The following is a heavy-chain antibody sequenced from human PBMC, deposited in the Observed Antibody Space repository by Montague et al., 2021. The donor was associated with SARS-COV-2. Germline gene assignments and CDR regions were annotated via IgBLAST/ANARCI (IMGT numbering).Heavy chain of an antibody. CDR3: AGSTVVTPRYFDS. Sequence: TLSLTRSVSGDSIDNNRYYWSWIRQPAGQGLEWIGRVHRNGKTNYNPALKSRVSIVLDTPKNHFSLSLESVTAADTAVYYCAGSTVVTPRYFDSWGQGSLVTVAS. J-gene: IGHJ4*02. V-gene: IGHV4-61*02. CDR2: VHRNGKT. D-gene: IGHD4-23*01. CDR1: GDSIDNNRYY.